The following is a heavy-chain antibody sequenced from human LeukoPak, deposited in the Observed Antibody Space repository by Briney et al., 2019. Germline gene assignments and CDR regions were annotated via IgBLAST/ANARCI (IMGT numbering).Heavy chain of an antibody. CDR2: LYYGGTN. CDR3: AKREGPMSGSYDYFDP. Sequence: SETLSLTCTVSGGSITTSGFYWAWIRRPPGKGLEWIGSLYYGGTNYYNPSLKSRVTVSVDTSNNQFSLKVTSVTAADTAMYYCAKREGPMSGSYDYFDPWGQGTLVTVS. CDR1: GGSITTSGFY. J-gene: IGHJ5*02. V-gene: IGHV4-39*07. D-gene: IGHD1-26*01.